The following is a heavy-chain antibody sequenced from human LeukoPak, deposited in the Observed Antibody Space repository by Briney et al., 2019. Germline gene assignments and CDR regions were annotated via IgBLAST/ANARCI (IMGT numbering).Heavy chain of an antibody. D-gene: IGHD3-22*01. Sequence: GGSLRLSCAASGFTFSSYWMSWVRQAPGKGLECMANIKEDGSEEYYVDSVKGRFSISRDNAKNSLYLQMNSLRAEDTAVYYCARDWLAGNPYHAFDLWGKGTMVTVSS. J-gene: IGHJ3*01. CDR1: GFTFSSYW. CDR3: ARDWLAGNPYHAFDL. CDR2: IKEDGSEE. V-gene: IGHV3-7*01.